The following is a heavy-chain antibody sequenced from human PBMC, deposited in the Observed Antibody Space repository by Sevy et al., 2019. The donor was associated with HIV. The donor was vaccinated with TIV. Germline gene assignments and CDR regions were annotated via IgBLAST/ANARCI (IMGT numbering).Heavy chain of an antibody. CDR1: GGSITSYY. D-gene: IGHD3-10*01. Sequence: SETLSLTCTVSGGSITSYYWSWIRQPPGKGLEWIGSIYYSGSTNYNPSLKSRVTISVDTSKNQFSLKLSSVTAADTAVYYCARSRSYGSGSYSFHPVDYWGQGTLVTVSS. J-gene: IGHJ4*02. CDR2: IYYSGST. CDR3: ARSRSYGSGSYSFHPVDY. V-gene: IGHV4-59*01.